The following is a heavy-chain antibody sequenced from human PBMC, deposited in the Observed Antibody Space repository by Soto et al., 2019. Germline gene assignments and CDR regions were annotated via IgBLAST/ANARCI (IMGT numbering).Heavy chain of an antibody. CDR1: GYTFTSYG. V-gene: IGHV1-18*01. Sequence: ASVKVSCKASGYTFTSYGISWVRQAPGQGLEWMGWISAYNGNTNYAQRLQGRVTMTTDTSTSTAYMELRSLRSDDTAVYYCASCSGGSCYSALEALDIWGQGTMVTVSS. D-gene: IGHD2-15*01. CDR2: ISAYNGNT. J-gene: IGHJ3*02. CDR3: ASCSGGSCYSALEALDI.